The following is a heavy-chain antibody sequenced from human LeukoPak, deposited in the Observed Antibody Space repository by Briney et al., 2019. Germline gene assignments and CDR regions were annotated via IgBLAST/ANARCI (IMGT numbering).Heavy chain of an antibody. V-gene: IGHV3-23*01. Sequence: GGSLRLSCAASGFTFSSYAMSWVRQAPGKGLEWVSAISGSGGSTYYADSVKGRFTNSRDNSKNTLYLQMNSLRAEDTAVYYCAKDQRAVQSLYFDYWGQGTLVTVSS. D-gene: IGHD6-25*01. CDR3: AKDQRAVQSLYFDY. CDR2: ISGSGGST. CDR1: GFTFSSYA. J-gene: IGHJ4*02.